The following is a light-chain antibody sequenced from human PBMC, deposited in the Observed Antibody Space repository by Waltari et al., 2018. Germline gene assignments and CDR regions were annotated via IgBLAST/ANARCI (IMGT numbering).Light chain of an antibody. V-gene: IGKV1-39*01. CDR1: QSISNY. J-gene: IGKJ1*01. Sequence: DIQMTQSPSYLSASVGDRVTITCRASQSISNYLNWYQHKPGEAPKLLIYAASSLQSGVPSRFSGSESGTDFTLTISGPQPEDFATYYCQQSYSSPQTFGQGTKVEIK. CDR2: AAS. CDR3: QQSYSSPQT.